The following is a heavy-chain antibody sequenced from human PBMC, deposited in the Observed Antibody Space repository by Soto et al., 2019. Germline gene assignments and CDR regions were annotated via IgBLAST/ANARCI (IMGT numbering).Heavy chain of an antibody. CDR2: ISAYNGNT. Sequence: GASLKVSCNASGYTFTSYGISWVRQAPGQGLEWMGWISAYNGNTNYAQKLQGRVTMTTDTSTSTAYMELRSLRSDDTAVYYCARESSITIFVVVITVFDYWGQGTLFSVSS. CDR3: ARESSITIFVVVITVFDY. V-gene: IGHV1-18*01. CDR1: GYTFTSYG. D-gene: IGHD3-3*01. J-gene: IGHJ4*02.